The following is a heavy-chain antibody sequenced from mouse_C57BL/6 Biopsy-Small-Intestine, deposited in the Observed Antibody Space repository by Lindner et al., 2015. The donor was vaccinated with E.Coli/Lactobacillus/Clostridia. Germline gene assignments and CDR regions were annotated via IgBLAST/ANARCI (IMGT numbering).Heavy chain of an antibody. Sequence: VQLQESGPELVKPGASVKISCKASGYLFTDFNLHWMKQNNGKSLEWIGVINPKYGTTSYNQKFKGKATLTVDPSSSTAYMQLNSLASEDSAVYYCARNGYYPFAHWGQGTLVTVSA. CDR1: GYLFTDFN. V-gene: IGHV1-39*01. CDR3: ARNGYYPFAH. CDR2: INPKYGTT. J-gene: IGHJ3*01. D-gene: IGHD2-3*01.